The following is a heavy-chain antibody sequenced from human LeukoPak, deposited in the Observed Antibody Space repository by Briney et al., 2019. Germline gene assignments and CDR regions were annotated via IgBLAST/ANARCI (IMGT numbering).Heavy chain of an antibody. CDR2: IYYSGST. V-gene: IGHV4-30-4*08. D-gene: IGHD3-10*01. CDR1: GGSISSGDYY. Sequence: SQTLSLTFTVSGGSISSGDYYWSWIRQPPGEGLEWIGYIYYSGSTYYNPSLKSRVTISVDTSKNQFSLKLSSVTAADTAVYYCARTYYYGSGSSRFDPWGQGTLVTVSS. CDR3: ARTYYYGSGSSRFDP. J-gene: IGHJ5*02.